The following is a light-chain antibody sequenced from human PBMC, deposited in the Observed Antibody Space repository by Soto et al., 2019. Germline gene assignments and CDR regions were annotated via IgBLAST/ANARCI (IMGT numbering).Light chain of an antibody. Sequence: ETVMTQSPATLSLSPGERATLSFRTSQSVSSSYLAWYQQKPGQAPRLLIYDVSTRATGVPARFSGSGSGTEFTLTISSPQSEDFAVYYCQQYNNWPPTFGQGTRLEIK. CDR2: DVS. V-gene: IGKV3-15*01. J-gene: IGKJ5*01. CDR1: QSVSSSY. CDR3: QQYNNWPPT.